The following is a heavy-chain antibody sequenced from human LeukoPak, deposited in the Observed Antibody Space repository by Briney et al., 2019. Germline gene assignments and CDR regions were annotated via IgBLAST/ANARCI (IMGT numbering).Heavy chain of an antibody. J-gene: IGHJ4*02. D-gene: IGHD2-2*01. CDR2: ISGSGGST. Sequence: GGSLRLSCAASGFTFSSYAMSWVRQAPGKGLEWVSAISGSGGSTYYADSVKGRFTISRDNSKKTLYLQTNSLRAEDTAVYYCAKFYDCSSTSCSYYFDYWGQGTLVTVSS. V-gene: IGHV3-23*01. CDR1: GFTFSSYA. CDR3: AKFYDCSSTSCSYYFDY.